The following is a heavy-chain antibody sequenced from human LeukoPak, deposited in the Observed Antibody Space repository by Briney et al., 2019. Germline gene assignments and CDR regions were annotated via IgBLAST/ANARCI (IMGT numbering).Heavy chain of an antibody. Sequence: LETLSLTCTVLGGSISSSSYYWGWIRQPPGKWTEWIGTIYYVGDTYYNPSLQSRVTISVDTSKNQFSLKLSSVTAADTAVYYCARSPGSRYAYDDYWGQGTLVTVSS. J-gene: IGHJ4*02. CDR3: ARSPGSRYAYDDY. D-gene: IGHD6-13*01. CDR2: IYYVGDT. CDR1: GGSISSSSYY. V-gene: IGHV4-39*01.